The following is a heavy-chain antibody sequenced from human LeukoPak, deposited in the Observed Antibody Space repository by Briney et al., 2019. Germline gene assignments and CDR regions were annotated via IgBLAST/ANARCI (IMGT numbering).Heavy chain of an antibody. J-gene: IGHJ5*02. Sequence: SETLSLTCTVSGGSISSSSYYWGMIRQPPGKWLEWIGSIYYSGSTYYNPSLKSRVTMSVDTSKNQFSLKLSSVTAADTAVYYRARMQQWLDPDPHWFDPWGQGTLVTVSS. CDR3: ARMQQWLDPDPHWFDP. D-gene: IGHD6-19*01. CDR1: GGSISSSSYY. V-gene: IGHV4-39*07. CDR2: IYYSGST.